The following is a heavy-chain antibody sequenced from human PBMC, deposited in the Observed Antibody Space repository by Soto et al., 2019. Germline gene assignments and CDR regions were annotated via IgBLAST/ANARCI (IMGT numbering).Heavy chain of an antibody. CDR1: GGTFSSYA. J-gene: IGHJ3*02. Sequence: SVKVSCKASGGTFSSYAISWVRQAPGQGLEWMGGIIPIFGTANYAQKFQGRVTITADKSTSTAYMELSSLRSEDTAVYYCASSIVGATTAAFDIWGQGTMVTVSS. D-gene: IGHD1-26*01. V-gene: IGHV1-69*06. CDR3: ASSIVGATTAAFDI. CDR2: IIPIFGTA.